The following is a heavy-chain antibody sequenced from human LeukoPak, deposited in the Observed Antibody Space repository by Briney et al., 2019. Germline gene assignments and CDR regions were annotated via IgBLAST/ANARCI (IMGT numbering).Heavy chain of an antibody. CDR2: ISYDGSNK. J-gene: IGHJ5*02. V-gene: IGHV3-30*18. Sequence: GRSLRLSCAASGFTFSSYGTHWVRQAPGKGLEWVAVISYDGSNKYYADSVKGRFTISRDNSKNTLYLQMNGLRAEDTAVYYCAKDRSDSSGNWFDPWGQGTLVTVSS. CDR1: GFTFSSYG. D-gene: IGHD3-22*01. CDR3: AKDRSDSSGNWFDP.